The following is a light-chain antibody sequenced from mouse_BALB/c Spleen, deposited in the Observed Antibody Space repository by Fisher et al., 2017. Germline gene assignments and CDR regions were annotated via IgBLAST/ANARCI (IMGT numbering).Light chain of an antibody. CDR3: QQYSGYPLT. CDR1: SSVSSSY. V-gene: IGKV4-57-1*01. CDR2: DTS. J-gene: IGKJ1*01. Sequence: DIVITQSPAIMSASPGEKVTMTCSASSSVSSSYLYWYQQKSGSSPRLLIYDTSNLASGFPVRFSGRGSGTSYSLTISSVEAEDAATYYCQQYSGYPLTFGGGTKLEIK.